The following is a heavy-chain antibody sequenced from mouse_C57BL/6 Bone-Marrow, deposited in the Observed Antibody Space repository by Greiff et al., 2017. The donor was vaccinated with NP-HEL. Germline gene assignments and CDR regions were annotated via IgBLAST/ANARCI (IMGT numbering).Heavy chain of an antibody. CDR2: IDPSDSDT. V-gene: IGHV1-52*01. CDR3: ARQGGTWFAY. Sequence: VQLQQPGAELVRPGSSVKLSCKASGYTFTSYWMHWVKQRPIQGLEWIGNIDPSDSDTHYNQKFKDKATLTVDKSSSTAYMQLSSLTSEDSAVYCCARQGGTWFAYWGQGTLVTVS. J-gene: IGHJ3*01. CDR1: GYTFTSYW.